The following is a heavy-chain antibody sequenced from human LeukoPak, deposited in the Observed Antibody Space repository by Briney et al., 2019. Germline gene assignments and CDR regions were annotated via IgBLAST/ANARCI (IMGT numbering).Heavy chain of an antibody. V-gene: IGHV3-21*01. CDR2: ISSSSSYI. J-gene: IGHJ4*02. CDR1: GFTFSSYS. D-gene: IGHD6-19*01. Sequence: PGGSLRLSCAASGFTFSSYSMNWVRQAPGKGLEWVSSISSSSSYIYYADSVKSRFTISRDNAKNSLYLQMNSLRAEDTAVYYCARDPFYSIAVAGTVDYWGQGTLVTVSS. CDR3: ARDPFYSIAVAGTVDY.